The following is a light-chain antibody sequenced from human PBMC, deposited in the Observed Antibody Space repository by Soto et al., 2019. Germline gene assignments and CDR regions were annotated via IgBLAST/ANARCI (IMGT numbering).Light chain of an antibody. CDR1: QSVSTSS. J-gene: IGKJ2*01. Sequence: EIVLTQSPGTLSLSPGERATLSCRARQSVSTSSLAWYQQKPGQAPRLLIYGASSRATGIPDRVSGSGSGADFTLSISMLEPEDFAMYYCQQYGSSPYTFGQGTKLAIK. CDR3: QQYGSSPYT. V-gene: IGKV3-20*01. CDR2: GAS.